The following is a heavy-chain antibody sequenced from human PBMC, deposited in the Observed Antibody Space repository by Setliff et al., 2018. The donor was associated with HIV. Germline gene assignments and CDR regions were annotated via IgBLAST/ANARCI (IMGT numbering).Heavy chain of an antibody. CDR1: GYTFTSYG. J-gene: IGHJ2*01. Sequence: ASVKVSCKASGYTFTSYGISWVRQAPGQGLEWMGWISAYKGNTNYAQKLQGRVTMTTDTSTSTAYMKLRSLRSDDTAVYYCARDVYSGSYYRSAPNFDLWGRGTLVTVSS. CDR3: ARDVYSGSYYRSAPNFDL. V-gene: IGHV1-18*01. CDR2: ISAYKGNT. D-gene: IGHD1-26*01.